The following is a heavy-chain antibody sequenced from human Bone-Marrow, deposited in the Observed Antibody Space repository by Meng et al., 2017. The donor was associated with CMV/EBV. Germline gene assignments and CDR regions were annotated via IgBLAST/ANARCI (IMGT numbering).Heavy chain of an antibody. CDR3: ARPGDSSGSMEFDH. CDR1: GYTFTSYG. Sequence: GSVKVSCKASGYTFTSYGISWVRQAPGQGLEWMGWISAYNGNTNYAQKLQGRVTKTTDTSTSTAYMELRSLRSDDTDVYYCARPGDSSGSMEFDHWDQGTLVTVSS. D-gene: IGHD3-22*01. V-gene: IGHV1-18*01. J-gene: IGHJ5*02. CDR2: ISAYNGNT.